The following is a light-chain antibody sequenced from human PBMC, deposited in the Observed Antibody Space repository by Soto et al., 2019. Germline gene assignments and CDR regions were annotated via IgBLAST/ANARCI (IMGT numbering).Light chain of an antibody. CDR1: QSVSSN. Sequence: EIVLTQSPGTLSLSPVERATLSCMASQSVSSNLAWYQQKPGQAPRLLIYGASTRATGIPARISGSGSGTEFTLTISSLQSEDFAVYYCQQYNKWLITFGQGTRLEIK. CDR3: QQYNKWLIT. J-gene: IGKJ5*01. V-gene: IGKV3-15*01. CDR2: GAS.